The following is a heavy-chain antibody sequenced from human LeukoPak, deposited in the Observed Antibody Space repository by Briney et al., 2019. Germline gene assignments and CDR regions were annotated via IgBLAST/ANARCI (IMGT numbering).Heavy chain of an antibody. D-gene: IGHD1-26*01. CDR2: INHSGST. Sequence: SETLSLTCAVYGGSFSGYYWSWIRQPPGKGLEWIGEINHSGSTNYNPSLKSRVTISVDTSKNQFSLKLSSVTAADTAVYYCARRRRMRSGSYRVGAFDIWGQGTMVTASS. CDR1: GGSFSGYY. CDR3: ARRRRMRSGSYRVGAFDI. J-gene: IGHJ3*02. V-gene: IGHV4-34*01.